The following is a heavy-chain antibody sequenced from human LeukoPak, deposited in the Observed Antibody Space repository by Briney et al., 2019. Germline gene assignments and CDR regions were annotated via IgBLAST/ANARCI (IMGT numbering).Heavy chain of an antibody. V-gene: IGHV1-24*01. CDR2: FDPEDGET. Sequence: PVASVKVSCKVSGYTLTELSMHWVRQAPGKGLEWMGGFDPEDGETIYAQKFQGRVTMTEDTSTSTAYMELSRLRSDDTAVYYCARKSLGYCSSTSCYGSMDVWGKGTTVTVSS. CDR3: ARKSLGYCSSTSCYGSMDV. D-gene: IGHD2-2*01. J-gene: IGHJ6*03. CDR1: GYTLTELS.